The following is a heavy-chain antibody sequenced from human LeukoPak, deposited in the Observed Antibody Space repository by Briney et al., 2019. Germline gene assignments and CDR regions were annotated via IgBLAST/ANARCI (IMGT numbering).Heavy chain of an antibody. J-gene: IGHJ4*02. CDR1: GGSISSGGYY. CDR2: IYYSGST. V-gene: IGHV4-31*03. CDR3: ARGLNTYFDY. D-gene: IGHD2-21*02. Sequence: SETLSLTCTVSGGSISSGGYYWSWLRQHPGKGLEWIGYIYYSGSTYYNPSLKSRVTISVDTSKNQFSLKLSSVTAADTAVYYCARGLNTYFDYWGQGTLVTVSS.